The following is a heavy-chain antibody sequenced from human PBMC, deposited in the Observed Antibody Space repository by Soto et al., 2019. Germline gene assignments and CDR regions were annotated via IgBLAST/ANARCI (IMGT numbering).Heavy chain of an antibody. V-gene: IGHV3-74*01. Sequence: GGSLRLSCAASGFTFSSYWMHWVRQAPGKGMVWVSRINSDGNITSYADSVKGRFTISRDNAKNTLYLRMNSLSAEDTALYYCAKPAYDILMGYRRLTTRCHFDSSGQVTRGTV. J-gene: IGHJ4*02. CDR3: AKPAYDILMGYRRLTTRCHFDS. D-gene: IGHD3-9*01. CDR2: INSDGNIT. CDR1: GFTFSSYW.